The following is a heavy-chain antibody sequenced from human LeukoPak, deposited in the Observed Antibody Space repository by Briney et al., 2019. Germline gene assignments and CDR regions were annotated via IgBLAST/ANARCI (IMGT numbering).Heavy chain of an antibody. CDR3: AREGGEYCSSTSCYTGVFDY. V-gene: IGHV4-61*02. D-gene: IGHD2-2*02. Sequence: PSETLSLTCTVSGGSINSDNYYWSWIRQPAGKGLEWIGRVYISGSTNYNPSLKSRVTISVDTSKNLFSLKLSSVTAADTAVYYCAREGGEYCSSTSCYTGVFDYWGQGTLVTVSS. CDR2: VYISGST. J-gene: IGHJ4*02. CDR1: GGSINSDNYY.